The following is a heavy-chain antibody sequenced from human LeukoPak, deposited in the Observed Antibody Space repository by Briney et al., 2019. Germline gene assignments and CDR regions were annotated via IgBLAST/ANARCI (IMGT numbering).Heavy chain of an antibody. Sequence: GGSLRLSCAASGFTFSSYWMHWVRHAPGKGLVWVSRINSDGSSTSYADSVKGRFTISRDNAKNTLYLQMNSLRAEDTAVYYCARDRYYYGSGSYFYYYYYMDVWGKGTTVTVSS. J-gene: IGHJ6*03. CDR3: ARDRYYYGSGSYFYYYYYMDV. D-gene: IGHD3-10*01. CDR2: INSDGSST. V-gene: IGHV3-74*01. CDR1: GFTFSSYW.